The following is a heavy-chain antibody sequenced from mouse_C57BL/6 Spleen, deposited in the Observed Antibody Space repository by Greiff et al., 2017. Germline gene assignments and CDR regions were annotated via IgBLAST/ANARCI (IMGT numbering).Heavy chain of an antibody. D-gene: IGHD1-1*01. V-gene: IGHV14-3*01. CDR3: ARSTTTVVRYFDV. Sequence: EVQLQESVAELVRPGASVKLSCTASGFNIKNTYMHWVKQRPEQGLEWIGRIDPANGNTKYAPKFQGKATITADTSSNTAYLQLSSLTSEDTAIYCCARSTTTVVRYFDVWGTGTTVTVSS. CDR1: GFNIKNTY. J-gene: IGHJ1*03. CDR2: IDPANGNT.